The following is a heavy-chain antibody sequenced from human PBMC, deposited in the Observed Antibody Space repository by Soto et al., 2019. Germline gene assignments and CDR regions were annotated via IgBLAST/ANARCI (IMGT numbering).Heavy chain of an antibody. D-gene: IGHD2-15*01. V-gene: IGHV1-18*01. CDR2: ISTYNGDS. CDR3: ARAGAAPYYYYGMDV. J-gene: IGHJ6*02. Sequence: ASVKVSCKASGYTFSTSGMSWLRQAPGQGLEWMGWISTYNGDSNDAPKFQDRVTMTSDTSTSTVYMELRSLRSDDTAVYYCARAGAAPYYYYGMDVWGQGTRVTVSS. CDR1: GYTFSTSG.